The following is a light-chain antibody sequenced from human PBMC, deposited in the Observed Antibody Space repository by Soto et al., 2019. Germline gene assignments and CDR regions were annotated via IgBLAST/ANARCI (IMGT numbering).Light chain of an antibody. CDR3: QQYGDSPWT. Sequence: EIVLTQSPGTLSLSPGERATLSCRASQGISINYLAWYQQKPGQAPRLLFYGASNWAIGIPGRFRGSGSGTDFTLTISRLEPEDFAVYYCQQYGDSPWTFGQGTKVDI. CDR2: GAS. J-gene: IGKJ1*01. V-gene: IGKV3-20*01. CDR1: QGISINY.